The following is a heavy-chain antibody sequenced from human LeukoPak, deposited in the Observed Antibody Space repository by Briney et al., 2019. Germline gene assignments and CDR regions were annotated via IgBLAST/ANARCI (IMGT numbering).Heavy chain of an antibody. CDR3: AELGITMIGGV. CDR1: GYTFTSYY. V-gene: IGHV1-46*01. D-gene: IGHD3-10*02. Sequence: ASVKVSCKASGYTFTSYYMQWVRQAPGQGLEWMGMINPSGGSTNYAQKFQGRVTMTRDTSTSTVYMQLSSLRSEDTAVYYCAELGITMIGGVWGKGTTVTISS. J-gene: IGHJ6*04. CDR2: INPSGGST.